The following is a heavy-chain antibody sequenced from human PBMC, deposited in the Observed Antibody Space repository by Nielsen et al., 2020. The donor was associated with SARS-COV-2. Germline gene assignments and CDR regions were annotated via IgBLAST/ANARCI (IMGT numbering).Heavy chain of an antibody. CDR1: CDSMSSSDYY. D-gene: IGHD3-3*02. J-gene: IGHJ4*02. CDR2: IYYSGIT. CDR3: ARLNRRILTPLALASLRFDF. Sequence: SETLSLTCNVSCDSMSSSDYYWAFHRQPPGRGLEWVGSIYYSGITYYNPSLKSRVTMSVDTSKNQFSLRLNSVTAADTAVYYCARLNRRILTPLALASLRFDFWGQGALVTVSS. V-gene: IGHV4-39*01.